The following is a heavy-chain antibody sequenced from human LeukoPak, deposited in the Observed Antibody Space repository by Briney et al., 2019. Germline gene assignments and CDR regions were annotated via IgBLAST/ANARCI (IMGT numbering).Heavy chain of an antibody. Sequence: GRSLRLSCAASGFTFSSYGMHWVRQAPGKGLEWVAVISYDGSNKYYADSVKGRFTISRDNSKNTLYLQMNSLRAEDTAVYYCAKLGYSGYDLFDYWGQGTLVTVSS. V-gene: IGHV3-30*18. CDR1: GFTFSSYG. CDR3: AKLGYSGYDLFDY. J-gene: IGHJ4*02. CDR2: ISYDGSNK. D-gene: IGHD5-12*01.